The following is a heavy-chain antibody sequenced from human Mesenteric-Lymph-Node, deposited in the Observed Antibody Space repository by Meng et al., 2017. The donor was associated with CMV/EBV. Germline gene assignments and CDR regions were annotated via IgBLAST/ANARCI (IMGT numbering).Heavy chain of an antibody. V-gene: IGHV1-2*02. CDR2: INPNSGGT. CDR3: ARAQDPFIVVVPAAPDY. J-gene: IGHJ4*02. Sequence: ASVKVSCKASGYTFTGYYMHWVRQAPGQGLEWMGWINPNSGGTNYAQKFQGRVTMTRDTSIGTAYMELSRLRSDDTAVYYCARAQDPFIVVVPAAPDYWGQGTLVTVSS. D-gene: IGHD2-2*01. CDR1: GYTFTGYY.